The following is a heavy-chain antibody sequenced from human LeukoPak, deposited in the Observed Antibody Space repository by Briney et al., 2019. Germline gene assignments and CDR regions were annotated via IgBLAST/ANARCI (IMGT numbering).Heavy chain of an antibody. Sequence: ASVKVSCKASGYTFSGYYMHWVRHAPGQGLEWMGWINPNSGGTNYAQKFQGRVTMTRDTSISTAYTELSRLRSDDTAVYYCARDGRWDCSSTSCLDYYYSGMDVWGQGTTVTVS. CDR2: INPNSGGT. D-gene: IGHD2-2*01. V-gene: IGHV1-2*02. CDR3: ARDGRWDCSSTSCLDYYYSGMDV. CDR1: GYTFSGYY. J-gene: IGHJ6*02.